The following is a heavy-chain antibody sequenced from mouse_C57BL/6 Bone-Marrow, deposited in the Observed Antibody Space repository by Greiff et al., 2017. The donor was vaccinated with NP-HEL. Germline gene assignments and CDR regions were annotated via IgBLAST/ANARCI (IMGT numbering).Heavy chain of an antibody. CDR1: GFTFSDAW. CDR2: IRNKANNHAT. CDR3: TRPQEYGSSYRFAY. D-gene: IGHD1-1*01. V-gene: IGHV6-6*01. Sequence: EVQGVESGGGLVQPGGSMKLSCAASGFTFSDAWMDWVRQSPEKGLEWVAEIRNKANNHATYYAESVKGRFTISRDDSKSSVYLQMNSLRAEDTGIYYCTRPQEYGSSYRFAYWGQGTLVTVSA. J-gene: IGHJ3*01.